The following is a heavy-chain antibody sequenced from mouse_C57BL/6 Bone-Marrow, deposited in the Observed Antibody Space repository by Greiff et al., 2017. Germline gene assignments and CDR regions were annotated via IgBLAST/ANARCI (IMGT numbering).Heavy chain of an antibody. CDR2: IYPRSGNT. D-gene: IGHD2-12*01. CDR3: ARMDYTWFAY. V-gene: IGHV1-81*01. CDR1: GYTFTSYG. Sequence: QVQLKESGAELARPGASVKLSCKASGYTFTSYGIRWVKQRPGQGLEWIGEIYPRSGNTYYNEKFKGKATLTEDKSSSTAYMESRSPASEDSAFYFCARMDYTWFAYWGQGTLVTVSA. J-gene: IGHJ3*01.